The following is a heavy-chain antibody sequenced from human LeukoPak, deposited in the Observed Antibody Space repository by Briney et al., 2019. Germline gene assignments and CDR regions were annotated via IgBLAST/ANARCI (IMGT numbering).Heavy chain of an antibody. CDR1: GFTFSSYW. J-gene: IGHJ4*02. D-gene: IGHD1-26*01. CDR3: AKVSPTGSYYRSAYYFDY. V-gene: IGHV3-74*01. CDR2: INSDGSTT. Sequence: GGSLRLSCAASGFTFSSYWMYWVRQAPGKGLVWVSRINSDGSTTSYADSVKGRFTISRDNAKNTLYLQMNSLRAEDTAVYYCAKVSPTGSYYRSAYYFDYWGQETLVTVSS.